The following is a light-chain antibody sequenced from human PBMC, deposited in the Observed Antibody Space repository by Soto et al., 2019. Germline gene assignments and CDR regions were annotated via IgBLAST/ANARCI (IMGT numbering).Light chain of an antibody. V-gene: IGKV1-5*03. Sequence: DIQMTQSPSTLSASVGDTVTITCRASQSISMWLAWYQQKPGKAPKLLIYKASSLESGVPSRFRGSGFGTEFTLTISSLQPDDFGTYYCQQYSTLWTFDQGTKVDIK. CDR2: KAS. CDR3: QQYSTLWT. CDR1: QSISMW. J-gene: IGKJ1*01.